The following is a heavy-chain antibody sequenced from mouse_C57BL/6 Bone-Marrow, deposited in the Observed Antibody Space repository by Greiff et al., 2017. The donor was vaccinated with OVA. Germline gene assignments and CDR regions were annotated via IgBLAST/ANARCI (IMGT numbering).Heavy chain of an antibody. CDR2: ISDGGSYT. V-gene: IGHV5-4*01. J-gene: IGHJ4*01. D-gene: IGHD1-1*01. Sequence: EVKLMESGGGLVKPGGSLKLSCAASGFTFSSYAMSWVRQTPEKRLEWVATISDGGSYTYYPDNVKGRFTISRDNAMNNLYLQMSHLKSEDTAMYYCTRDKVITTNYAMDYWGQGTSVTVSS. CDR1: GFTFSSYA. CDR3: TRDKVITTNYAMDY.